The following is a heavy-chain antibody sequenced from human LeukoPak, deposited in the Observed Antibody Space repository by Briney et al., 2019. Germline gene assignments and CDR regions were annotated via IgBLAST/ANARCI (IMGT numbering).Heavy chain of an antibody. CDR3: GRVGMRHLWAQIVPTSIDY. CDR1: GDSISSNNYY. J-gene: IGHJ4*02. CDR2: IYYSGST. D-gene: IGHD3-3*02. Sequence: SETLSLTCTVSGDSISSNNYYWGWIRQPPGKGLEWIGNIYYSGSTYRNPSLKSRVTISVDPSKNQFSLRLSSVTAADTAMYYCGRVGMRHLWAQIVPTSIDYWGQGAPVTVSS. V-gene: IGHV4-39*07.